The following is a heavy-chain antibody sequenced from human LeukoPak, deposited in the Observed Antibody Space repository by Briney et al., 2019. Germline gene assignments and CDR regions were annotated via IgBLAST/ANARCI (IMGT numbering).Heavy chain of an antibody. CDR3: GGGQPTVTN. V-gene: IGHV3-7*03. D-gene: IGHD4-17*01. J-gene: IGHJ4*02. CDR1: GFTFRSYW. CDR2: IKQDGSEK. Sequence: GGPLRLSCAASGFTFRSYWMSWVRQAPGKGLEWVANIKQDGSEKYYVDSVKGRFTISRDNGKTSMYLQMNGLRAEDTAVYFCGGGQPTVTNWGEGTLGTVSS.